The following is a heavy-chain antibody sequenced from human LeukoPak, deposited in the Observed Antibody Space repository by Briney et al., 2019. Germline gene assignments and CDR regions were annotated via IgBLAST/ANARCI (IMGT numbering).Heavy chain of an antibody. J-gene: IGHJ4*02. V-gene: IGHV3-15*01. CDR1: GFTFSNAW. D-gene: IGHD3-22*01. CDR3: TTDFFDSSGYYYDY. Sequence: GGSLRLSCAASGFTFSNAWMSWVRQAPGKGLEWVGRIKSKTDGGTTDYAAPVKGRFTISRDDSKNTLYLQMNSLKTEDTAVYYCTTDFFDSSGYYYDYWGQGTLDTVSS. CDR2: IKSKTDGGTT.